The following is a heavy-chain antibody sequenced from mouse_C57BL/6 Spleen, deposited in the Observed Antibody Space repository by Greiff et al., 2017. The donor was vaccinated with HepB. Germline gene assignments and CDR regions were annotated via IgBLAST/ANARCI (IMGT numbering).Heavy chain of an antibody. CDR1: GFTFSDYG. D-gene: IGHD1-1*01. Sequence: EVKVVESGGGLVKPGGSLKLSCAASGFTFSDYGMHWVRQAPEKGLEWVAYISSGSSTIYYADTVKGRFTISSDNAKNTLFLQMTSLRSEDTAMYYCARNYGSSYWYFDVWGTGTTVTVSS. V-gene: IGHV5-17*01. CDR2: ISSGSSTI. J-gene: IGHJ1*03. CDR3: ARNYGSSYWYFDV.